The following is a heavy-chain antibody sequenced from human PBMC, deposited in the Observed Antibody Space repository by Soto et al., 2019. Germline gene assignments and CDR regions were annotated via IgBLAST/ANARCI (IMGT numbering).Heavy chain of an antibody. Sequence: SSVKVSCKASGGTFSSYAISWVRQAPGQGLEWMGGIIPIFGTANYAQKFQGRVPITADESTSTAYMELSSLRSEDTAVYYCARTLGSGWYAPPYYYFGMDVWGQGTTVTVSS. CDR2: IIPIFGTA. CDR3: ARTLGSGWYAPPYYYFGMDV. CDR1: GGTFSSYA. D-gene: IGHD6-19*01. V-gene: IGHV1-69*13. J-gene: IGHJ6*02.